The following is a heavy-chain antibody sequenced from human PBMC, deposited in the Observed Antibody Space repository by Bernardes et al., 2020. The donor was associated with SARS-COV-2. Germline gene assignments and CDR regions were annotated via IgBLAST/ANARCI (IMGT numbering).Heavy chain of an antibody. D-gene: IGHD3-3*01. CDR2: ISYDGSNK. CDR3: AKDRAYYDFWSGYTRLRDYYCYYGMDV. J-gene: IGHJ6*02. Sequence: GGSLRLSCAASGFTFSSYGMHWVRQAPGKGLEWVAVISYDGSNKYYADSVKGRFTISRDNSKNTLYLQMNSLRAEDTAVYYCAKDRAYYDFWSGYTRLRDYYCYYGMDVWGQSTTGTVAS. V-gene: IGHV3-30*18. CDR1: GFTFSSYG.